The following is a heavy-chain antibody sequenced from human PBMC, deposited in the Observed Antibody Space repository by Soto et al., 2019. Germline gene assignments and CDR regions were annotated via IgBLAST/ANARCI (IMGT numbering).Heavy chain of an antibody. V-gene: IGHV3-30*18. CDR1: GFTFSSYG. J-gene: IGHJ5*02. CDR3: AKYRVRGYSSSWYSGWFYP. Sequence: QVQLVESGGGVVQPGRSLRLSCAASGFTFSSYGMHWVRQAPGKGLEWVAVISYDGSNKYYADSVKGRFTISRDNSKNTMYLQKHGLRAEDTAVYYCAKYRVRGYSSSWYSGWFYPWGQGTLVTVSS. CDR2: ISYDGSNK. D-gene: IGHD6-13*01.